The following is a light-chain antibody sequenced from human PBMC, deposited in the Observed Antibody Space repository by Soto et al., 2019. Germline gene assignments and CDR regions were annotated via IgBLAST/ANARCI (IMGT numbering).Light chain of an antibody. J-gene: IGLJ2*01. CDR3: QSYDSSLSVV. V-gene: IGLV1-40*01. CDR2: GNS. CDR1: SSNIGAGYD. Sequence: QSVLTQPPSVSGAPGQRVTISCTGSSSNIGAGYDVHWYQQLPGTAPKLLIYGNSNRPSGVPDRFSGSKSVTSASLAITGRQAEDEADYYCQSYDSSLSVVFGGGTQLTVL.